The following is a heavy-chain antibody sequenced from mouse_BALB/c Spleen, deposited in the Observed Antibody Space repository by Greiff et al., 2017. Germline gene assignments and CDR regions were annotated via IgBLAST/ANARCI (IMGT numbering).Heavy chain of an antibody. CDR1: GYAFSSYW. D-gene: IGHD5-5*01. J-gene: IGHJ3*01. Sequence: QVQLQQSGTVLARPGSSVKISCKASGYAFSSYWMNWVKQRPGQGLEWIGQIYPGDGDTNYNGKFKGKATLTADKSSSTAYMQLSSLTSEDSAVYFCARSRLPGFAYWGQGTLVTVSA. CDR2: IYPGDGDT. V-gene: IGHV1-80*01. CDR3: ARSRLPGFAY.